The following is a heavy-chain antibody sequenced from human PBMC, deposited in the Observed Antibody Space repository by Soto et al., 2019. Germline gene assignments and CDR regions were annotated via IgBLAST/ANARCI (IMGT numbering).Heavy chain of an antibody. CDR1: GFTFNSYS. J-gene: IGHJ4*02. D-gene: IGHD5-12*01. CDR3: ARGSGYVYD. V-gene: IGHV3-21*01. CDR2: ISSSGSYI. Sequence: GVSLRLSCAPSGFTFNSYSMNCVRQARGKGLEWVSSISSSGSYIYYADSVKGRFTISRDNAKNSLYLQMNSLRAEDTAVYYCARGSGYVYDWGQGTLVTVSS.